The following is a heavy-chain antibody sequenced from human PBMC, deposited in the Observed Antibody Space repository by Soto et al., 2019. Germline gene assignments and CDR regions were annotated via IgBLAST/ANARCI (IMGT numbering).Heavy chain of an antibody. CDR3: ARETDDFPIGAQDL. D-gene: IGHD3-10*01. Sequence: QVQLVQSGAEVKRPGASVKVSCKASGYSFTGYYMHWVRQAPGQGLEWMGWIIPHSGETKYAQKFQARVTLTRYTSISTAYMQLSGLTSDDTAVYYCARETDDFPIGAQDLWGQGNLVNVAS. J-gene: IGHJ5*02. CDR2: IIPHSGET. V-gene: IGHV1-2*02. CDR1: GYSFTGYY.